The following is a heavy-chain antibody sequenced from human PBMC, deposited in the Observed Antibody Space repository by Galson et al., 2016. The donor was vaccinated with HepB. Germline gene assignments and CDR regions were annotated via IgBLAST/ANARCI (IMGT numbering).Heavy chain of an antibody. V-gene: IGHV3-7*03. CDR1: GFTFSSHW. CDR2: IKRDGSEK. CDR3: ARPSGAGLDY. J-gene: IGHJ4*02. Sequence: SLRLSCAASGFTFSSHWMTWVRQAPGKGLEWVANIKRDGSEKYYVDSVKGRFTISRDNAKNSLFLQLNSLRAEDTAVYYCARPSGAGLDYWGQGTLVTVSS. D-gene: IGHD1-1*01.